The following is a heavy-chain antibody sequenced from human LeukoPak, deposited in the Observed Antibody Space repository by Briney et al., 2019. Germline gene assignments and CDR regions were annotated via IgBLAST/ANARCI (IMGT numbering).Heavy chain of an antibody. D-gene: IGHD4-23*01. CDR2: FDPEDGET. V-gene: IGHV1-24*01. J-gene: IGHJ4*02. CDR1: GYTLTELS. Sequence: ASVKVSCKVSGYTLTELSMHWVRQAPGKGLEWMGGFDPEDGETIYAQKFQGRVTMTRDTSISTAYMELSRLRSDDTAVYYCARTTVVTVGIDYWGQGTLVTVSS. CDR3: ARTTVVTVGIDY.